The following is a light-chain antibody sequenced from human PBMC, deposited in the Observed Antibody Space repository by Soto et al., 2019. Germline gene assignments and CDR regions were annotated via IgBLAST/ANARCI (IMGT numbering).Light chain of an antibody. V-gene: IGKV3-11*01. CDR2: DAS. J-gene: IGKJ4*01. CDR3: QQRSNWPLT. CDR1: QSVSSY. Sequence: EIVLTQSLDTLSLSPGERATLSCRASQSVSSYLAWYQQKPGQPPRLLIYDASNRAAGIPARFSGSGSGTDFTLTFTSLEPEDFAVYYCQQRSNWPLTFGGGTTVEI.